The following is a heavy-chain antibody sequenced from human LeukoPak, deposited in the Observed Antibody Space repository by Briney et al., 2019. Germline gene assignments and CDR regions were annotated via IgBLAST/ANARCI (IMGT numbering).Heavy chain of an antibody. CDR3: AGGRLPAADYYYYGMDV. J-gene: IGHJ6*02. V-gene: IGHV4-38-2*02. CDR2: IYHSGST. D-gene: IGHD2-2*01. Sequence: SETLSLTCTVSGYSISSGYYWGWIRQPPGKGLEWIGSIYHSGSTYYNPSLKSRVTISVDTSKNQFSLKLSSVTAADTAVYYCAGGRLPAADYYYYGMDVWGQGTTVTVSS. CDR1: GYSISSGYY.